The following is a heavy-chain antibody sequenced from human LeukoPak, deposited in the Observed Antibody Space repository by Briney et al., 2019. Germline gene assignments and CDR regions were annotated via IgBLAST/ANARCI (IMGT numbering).Heavy chain of an antibody. D-gene: IGHD2-15*01. V-gene: IGHV3-33*01. Sequence: GRSLRLSCEASGFTFSNYGMHWVRQAPGKGLEWVAVIWYDGSNKYYADSVKGRFTISRDNSKNTLYLQMNSLRAEDTAVYYCARRYCSGGSCYSFRGDWFDPWGQGTLVTVSS. CDR2: IWYDGSNK. CDR1: GFTFSNYG. CDR3: ARRYCSGGSCYSFRGDWFDP. J-gene: IGHJ5*02.